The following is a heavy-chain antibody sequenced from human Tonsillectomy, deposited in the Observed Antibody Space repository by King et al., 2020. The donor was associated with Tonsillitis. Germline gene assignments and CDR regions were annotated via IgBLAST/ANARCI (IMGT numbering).Heavy chain of an antibody. CDR3: ARDRPPFDCLLSSTFYYYDMDF. CDR2: ISSSSSYI. Sequence: VQLVESGGGLVKPGGSLRLSCAASGFTFSSYSMNWVRQAPGKGLEWVSSISSSSSYIYYADSVKGRVTISRDNAKNSLYLQMNSLRAEDTAVYYCARDRPPFDCLLSSTFYYYDMDFWGQGTTVTVSS. D-gene: IGHD3-9*01. CDR1: GFTFSSYS. J-gene: IGHJ6*02. V-gene: IGHV3-21*01.